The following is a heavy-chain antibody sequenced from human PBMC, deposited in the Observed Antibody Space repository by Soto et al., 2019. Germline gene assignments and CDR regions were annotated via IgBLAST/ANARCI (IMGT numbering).Heavy chain of an antibody. Sequence: SETLSLTCTVSGGSISSYYWSWIRQPPGKGLEWIGYIHYSGSTNYNPSLKSRVTISVDTSKNQFSLKLSSVTAADTAVYYCARLHMITFGGHVYRPIDMWGQGRTVTVSS. J-gene: IGHJ3*02. CDR3: ARLHMITFGGHVYRPIDM. V-gene: IGHV4-59*01. CDR1: GGSISSYY. D-gene: IGHD3-16*01. CDR2: IHYSGST.